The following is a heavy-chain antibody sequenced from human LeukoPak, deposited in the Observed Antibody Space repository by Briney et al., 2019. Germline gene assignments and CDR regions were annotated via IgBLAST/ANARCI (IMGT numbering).Heavy chain of an antibody. CDR2: IQQDGSEK. V-gene: IGHV3-7*03. J-gene: IGHJ5*02. Sequence: TGGSLRLSCAASGFTFSSYWMSWVRQAPGKGLKWVANIQQDGSEKYYVDSVKGRFTISRDNAKNSLYLQMNSLRAEDTALYYCAKDIGYQLLGGHNWFDPWGQGTLVTVSS. CDR3: AKDIGYQLLGGHNWFDP. CDR1: GFTFSSYW. D-gene: IGHD2-2*01.